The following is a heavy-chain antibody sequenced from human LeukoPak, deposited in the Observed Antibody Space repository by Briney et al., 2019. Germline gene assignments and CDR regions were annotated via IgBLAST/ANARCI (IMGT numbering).Heavy chain of an antibody. CDR1: GYTFTSYD. Sequence: GASVKVSCKASGYTFTSYDINWVRQATGQGLEWMGWMNPNSGNTGYAQKFQGRVTMTRNTSISTAYMELSSLRSEDTAVYYCAREPLPYSYGRSAQGFDYWGQGTLVTVSS. CDR2: MNPNSGNT. V-gene: IGHV1-8*01. CDR3: AREPLPYSYGRSAQGFDY. J-gene: IGHJ4*02. D-gene: IGHD5-18*01.